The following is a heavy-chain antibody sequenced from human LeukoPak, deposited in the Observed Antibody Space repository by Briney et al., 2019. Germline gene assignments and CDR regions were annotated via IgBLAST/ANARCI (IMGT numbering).Heavy chain of an antibody. V-gene: IGHV4-34*01. D-gene: IGHD3-22*01. CDR2: INPSGSS. Sequence: SETLSLTCAVYGGSFSGYHWTWIRQSPGKGLEWIGDINPSGSSYYNPSLKSRLTISVDTSKTQFSLKLRSVTAADTAVYYCARGRHDITMIVVVMTSVSYYLDVWGKGTTVTVS. CDR1: GGSFSGYH. J-gene: IGHJ6*03. CDR3: ARGRHDITMIVVVMTSVSYYLDV.